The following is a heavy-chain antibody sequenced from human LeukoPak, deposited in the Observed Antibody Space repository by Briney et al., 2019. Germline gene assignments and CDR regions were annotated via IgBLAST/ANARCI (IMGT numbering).Heavy chain of an antibody. V-gene: IGHV1-2*02. CDR1: GYTFTGYY. D-gene: IGHD2-2*01. J-gene: IGHJ4*02. CDR2: ISPNSGGT. CDR3: ARDLMYCDTMSCYDGDFDY. Sequence: ASVRVSCKASGYTFTGYYMHWVRQAPGQGLEWMGWISPNSGGTNYAQKFQGRVTMTRDTSISTAYMELRSLRSDDTAIYYCARDLMYCDTMSCYDGDFDYWGQGTPVTVSS.